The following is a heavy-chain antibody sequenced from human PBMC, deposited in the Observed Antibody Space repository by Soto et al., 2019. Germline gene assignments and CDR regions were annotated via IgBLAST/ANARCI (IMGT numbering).Heavy chain of an antibody. J-gene: IGHJ6*02. V-gene: IGHV1-18*04. D-gene: IGHD3-10*01. Sequence: ASVKVSCKASGYTFTSYGISWVRQAPGQGLEWMGWISAYNGNTNYAQKLQGRVTMTTDTSTSTAFMELRSLRSDDTAVYYCASEGAMGRAYCAMDFCGQGTTVTVSS. CDR3: ASEGAMGRAYCAMDF. CDR1: GYTFTSYG. CDR2: ISAYNGNT.